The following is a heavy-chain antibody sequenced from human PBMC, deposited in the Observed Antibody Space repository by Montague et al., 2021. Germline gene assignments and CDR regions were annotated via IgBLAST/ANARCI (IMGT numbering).Heavy chain of an antibody. D-gene: IGHD3-3*02. Sequence: SETLSLTCTVSRSLINSDYYWGWIRQPPGKGLEWMGSVSHGGRTYYNPSLKSRVTISVDTSNNHSSLKLSSVTAADTAMYYCARDQHFSSGDNWFGPWGQGILVTVSS. V-gene: IGHV4-38-2*02. J-gene: IGHJ5*02. CDR2: VSHGGRT. CDR1: RSLINSDYY. CDR3: ARDQHFSSGDNWFGP.